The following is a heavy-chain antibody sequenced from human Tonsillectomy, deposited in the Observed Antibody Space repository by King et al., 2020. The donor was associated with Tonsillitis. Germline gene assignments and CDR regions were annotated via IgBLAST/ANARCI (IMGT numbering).Heavy chain of an antibody. CDR2: IYYSGST. D-gene: IGHD3-16*01. CDR3: ARQGGGGYYYYGMDV. V-gene: IGHV4-39*07. CDR1: GGSISSSSYY. Sequence: QLQESGPGLVKPSETLSLTCTVSGGSISSSSYYWGWIRQPPGKGLEWIGSIYYSGSTYYNQSLKSRVTISVDKSKNQFSLQLSSVTAADTAVYYCARQGGGGYYYYGMDVWGQGTTVTVSS. J-gene: IGHJ6*02.